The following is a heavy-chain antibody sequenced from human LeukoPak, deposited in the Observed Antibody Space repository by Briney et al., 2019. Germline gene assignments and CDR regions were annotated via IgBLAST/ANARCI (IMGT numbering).Heavy chain of an antibody. CDR1: GGSISSYY. J-gene: IGHJ4*02. Sequence: SETLSLTCTVSGGSISSYYWSWIRQPPGKGLEWIGYIYYSGSTNYNPSFKSRVTISVDTSKNQFSLKLSSVTAADTAVYYCAKGVAARPFDYWGQGTLVTVSS. CDR2: IYYSGST. CDR3: AKGVAARPFDY. D-gene: IGHD6-6*01. V-gene: IGHV4-59*01.